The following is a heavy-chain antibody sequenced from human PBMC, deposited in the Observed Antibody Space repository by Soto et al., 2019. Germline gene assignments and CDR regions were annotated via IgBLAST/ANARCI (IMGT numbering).Heavy chain of an antibody. J-gene: IGHJ3*01. Sequence: QVQLVQSGAEVKKPGSSVKVSCKASGGTFHTFTIIWVRQAPGHGLEWMGRIIPSLGIAKYAQQFQGRATITADKSTSTDYVELRSPRSEDKAVYYCAREITVAGKTSVVFDPWGQGKMVTVHS. CDR2: IIPSLGIA. CDR1: GGTFHTFT. V-gene: IGHV1-69*02. CDR3: AREITVAGKTSVVFDP. D-gene: IGHD6-19*01.